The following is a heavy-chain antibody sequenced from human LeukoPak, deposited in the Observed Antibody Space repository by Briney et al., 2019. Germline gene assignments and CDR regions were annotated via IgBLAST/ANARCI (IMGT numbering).Heavy chain of an antibody. J-gene: IGHJ4*02. CDR1: GYTFTSDA. Sequence: ASVKVSCKASGYTFTSDAMHWVRQAPGQRLEWMGWINAGNGNTKYSQKFQGRVTITRDTSASTAYMELSSLRSEDTAVYYCARGGIAVAGAVDYWGQGTLVTVSS. V-gene: IGHV1-3*01. D-gene: IGHD6-19*01. CDR3: ARGGIAVAGAVDY. CDR2: INAGNGNT.